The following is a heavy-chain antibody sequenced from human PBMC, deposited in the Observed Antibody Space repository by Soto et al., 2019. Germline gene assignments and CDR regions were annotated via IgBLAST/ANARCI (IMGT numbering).Heavy chain of an antibody. V-gene: IGHV4-59*01. Sequence: SETLSLTCTVSGGSISSYYWSWIRQPPGKGLEWIGYIYYSGSTNYNPSLKSRVTISVDTSKNQFSLKLSSVTAADTAVYYCARMTTVTTNPFDYWGQGTLVTVSS. CDR3: ARMTTVTTNPFDY. CDR2: IYYSGST. J-gene: IGHJ4*02. D-gene: IGHD4-17*01. CDR1: GGSISSYY.